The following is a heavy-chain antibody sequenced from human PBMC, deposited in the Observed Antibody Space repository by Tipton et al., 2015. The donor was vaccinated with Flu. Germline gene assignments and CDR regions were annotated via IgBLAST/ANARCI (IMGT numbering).Heavy chain of an antibody. V-gene: IGHV3-7*01. CDR3: ARKRIGWLLDASDI. CDR1: GFTFSNYW. J-gene: IGHJ3*02. D-gene: IGHD5-12*01. Sequence: SLRLSCAASGFTFSNYWMTWVRQAPGKGLEWVANIKEDGSEIYYVGPVKGRFTISRDNSKSMLYLQMNSLRADDTAMYYCARKRIGWLLDASDIWGQGTMVSVSS. CDR2: IKEDGSEI.